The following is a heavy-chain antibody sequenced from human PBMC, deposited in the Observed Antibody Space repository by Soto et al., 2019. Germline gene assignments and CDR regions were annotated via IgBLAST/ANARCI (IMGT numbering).Heavy chain of an antibody. CDR3: AREDRGGYSGYDFDY. Sequence: QVQLVESGGGVVQPGRSLRLSCAASGFTFSSYGMHWVRQAPGKGLEWVAVIWYDVSNKYYADSVKGRFTICRDNSKNTLYLQMNSLRAEDTAVYYCAREDRGGYSGYDFDYWGQGTLVTVSS. CDR1: GFTFSSYG. V-gene: IGHV3-33*01. D-gene: IGHD5-12*01. CDR2: IWYDVSNK. J-gene: IGHJ4*02.